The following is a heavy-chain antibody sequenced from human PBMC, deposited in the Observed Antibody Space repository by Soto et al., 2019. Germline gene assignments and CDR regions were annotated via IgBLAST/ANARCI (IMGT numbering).Heavy chain of an antibody. Sequence: GSLRLSCAATGFTFISYGMHWVRQAPGKGLEWVAVIWFDGSNKFYADSVKGRFTISRDNSKNTVSLQMNSLRDEDSAAYYCATTGPYWGQGTLVTVS. CDR2: IWFDGSNK. V-gene: IGHV3-33*01. CDR3: ATTGPY. CDR1: GFTFISYG. J-gene: IGHJ4*02.